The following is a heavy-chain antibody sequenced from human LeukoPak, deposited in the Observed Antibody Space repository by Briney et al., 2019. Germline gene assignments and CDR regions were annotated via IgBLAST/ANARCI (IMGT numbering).Heavy chain of an antibody. J-gene: IGHJ4*02. Sequence: SETLSLTCTVSGGSISSHYWSGIRQPPGKGLGWIGSIHNSGTTYYNPSLKSRATISVDTSKNRFSLKLRSVTSADTAVYYCARDHCTNCVCYDGRGHFDYWGQGTLVSVSS. V-gene: IGHV4-59*11. CDR2: IHNSGTT. CDR1: GGSISSHY. D-gene: IGHD2-8*01. CDR3: ARDHCTNCVCYDGRGHFDY.